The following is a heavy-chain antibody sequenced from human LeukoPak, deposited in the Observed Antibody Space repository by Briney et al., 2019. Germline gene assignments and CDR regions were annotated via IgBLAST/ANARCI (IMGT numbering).Heavy chain of an antibody. D-gene: IGHD3-22*01. CDR2: ISYDGSNK. CDR1: GFTFSSYA. V-gene: IGHV3-30-3*01. Sequence: GGSLRLSCAASGFTFSSYAMHWVRQAPGKGLEWVAVISYDGSNKYYADSVKGRFTISRDNSKNTLYLQMNSLRAEDTAVYYCARAGVGYYDSSGYYYWGQGTLVTVSS. CDR3: ARAGVGYYDSSGYYY. J-gene: IGHJ4*02.